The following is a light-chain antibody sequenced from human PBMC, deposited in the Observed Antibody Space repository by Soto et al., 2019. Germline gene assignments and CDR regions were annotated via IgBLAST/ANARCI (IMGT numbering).Light chain of an antibody. J-gene: IGKJ1*01. V-gene: IGKV2-30*01. CDR2: KVS. Sequence: DVVMTQSPLSLPVSLGQPASISCKSSQGLLYGDGHTYLNWFQLRPGQSPRRLIYKVSDRDSGVPERFSGSGSGTDFTLKISRVEADDVGLYYCMQATHWPPTFGQGTKVDIK. CDR1: QGLLYGDGHTY. CDR3: MQATHWPPT.